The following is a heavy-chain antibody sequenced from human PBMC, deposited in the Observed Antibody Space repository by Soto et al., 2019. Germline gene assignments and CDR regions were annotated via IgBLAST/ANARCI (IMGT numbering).Heavy chain of an antibody. CDR1: GFTFSSYG. J-gene: IGHJ4*02. V-gene: IGHV3-30*03. D-gene: IGHD5-12*01. CDR2: ISYDGSNK. CDR3: VRDRAYSGYDN. Sequence: PGGSLRLSCAASGFTFSSYGMHWVRQAPGKGLEWVAVISYDGSNKYYADSVKGRFTISRDNSKNTLYLQMNSLRAEDTAVYYCVRDRAYSGYDNWGQGALVTVSS.